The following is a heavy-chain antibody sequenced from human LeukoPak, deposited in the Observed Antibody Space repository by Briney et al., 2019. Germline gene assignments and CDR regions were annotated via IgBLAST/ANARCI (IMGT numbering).Heavy chain of an antibody. CDR3: ARGPSCTSISCYTTGLFDY. D-gene: IGHD2-2*01. CDR1: GFTFSSYS. J-gene: IGHJ4*02. CDR2: ISSSSNST. Sequence: GGSLRLSCAASGFTFSSYSMSWVRQAPGKGLEWVSSISSSSNSTYYADSVKGQFTISRDNAKNSLYLQMNSLRAGDTAVYYCARGPSCTSISCYTTGLFDYWGQGTLVTVSS. V-gene: IGHV3-21*01.